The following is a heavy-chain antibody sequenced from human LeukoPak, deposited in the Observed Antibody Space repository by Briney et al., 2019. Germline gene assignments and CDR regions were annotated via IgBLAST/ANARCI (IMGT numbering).Heavy chain of an antibody. J-gene: IGHJ6*03. CDR1: GFTFDDYG. Sequence: GGSLRLSCAASGFTFDDYGMSRVRPAPGKGLEGVFGLNWDGGSSGYADPVKSRFTIPRDNAKISLYLQMNSLRAEDTALYYCARGGRSSSWYSPSTLSAYYYYMDVWGKGTTVTVSS. CDR2: LNWDGGSS. V-gene: IGHV3-20*04. CDR3: ARGGRSSSWYSPSTLSAYYYYMDV. D-gene: IGHD6-13*01.